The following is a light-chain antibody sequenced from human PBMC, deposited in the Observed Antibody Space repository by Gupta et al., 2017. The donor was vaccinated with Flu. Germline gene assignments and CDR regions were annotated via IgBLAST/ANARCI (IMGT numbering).Light chain of an antibody. CDR1: QSISSY. J-gene: IGKJ1*01. CDR3: QQSYSTLAT. CDR2: AAS. Sequence: DIQMTQSPSSLSASVGDRVTITCRASQSISSYLNWYLQKPGKAPKLLIYAASSLQSGVPSRFSGSGSGTDFTLTISSLQPEDFATYYCQQSYSTLATFGQGTKVEIK. V-gene: IGKV1-39*01.